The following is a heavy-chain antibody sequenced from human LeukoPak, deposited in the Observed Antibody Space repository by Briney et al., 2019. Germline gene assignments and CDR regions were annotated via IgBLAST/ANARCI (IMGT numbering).Heavy chain of an antibody. J-gene: IGHJ3*02. CDR3: ARDKTTLVTVDAFDI. V-gene: IGHV3-33*01. CDR2: FWYDGSTK. CDR1: GFTFSSYG. D-gene: IGHD5-18*01. Sequence: PGGPLRLSCAASGFTFSSYGMHWVRQAPGKELEWVAVFWYDGSTKYYADSVKGRFTISRDNSKSTLYLQMTSLRAEDTALYYCARDKTTLVTVDAFDIWGQGTMVTVSS.